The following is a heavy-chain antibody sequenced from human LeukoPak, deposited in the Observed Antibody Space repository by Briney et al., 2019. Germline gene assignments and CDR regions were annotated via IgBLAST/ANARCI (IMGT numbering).Heavy chain of an antibody. CDR3: ARGGYSYGYPVYYFDY. CDR2: INHSGST. V-gene: IGHV4-34*01. D-gene: IGHD5-18*01. J-gene: IGHJ4*02. Sequence: SETLSLTCAVYGGSFCGYYWSWIRQPPGKGLEWIGEINHSGSTNYNPSLKSRVTISVDTSKNQFSLKLSSVTAADTAVYYCARGGYSYGYPVYYFDYWGQGTQVTVSS. CDR1: GGSFCGYY.